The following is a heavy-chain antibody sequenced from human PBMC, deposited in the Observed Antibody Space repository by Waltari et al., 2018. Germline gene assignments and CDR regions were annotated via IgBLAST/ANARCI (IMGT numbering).Heavy chain of an antibody. CDR3: VRGVRFFEY. V-gene: IGHV3-11*04. CDR1: GFIFSDYY. Sequence: QVQLVESGGGLVKPGGSLRLSCAASGFIFSDYYMSWVRQAPGRGRWWISSFSNSGGTILSEDSVRGRFTISRDNAKNSLFLHMNSLTAEDTAVYYCVRGVRFFEYWGQGTLVTVSS. CDR2: FSNSGGTI. D-gene: IGHD3-3*01. J-gene: IGHJ4*02.